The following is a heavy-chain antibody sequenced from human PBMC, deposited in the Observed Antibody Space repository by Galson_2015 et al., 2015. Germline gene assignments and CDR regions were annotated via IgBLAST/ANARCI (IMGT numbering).Heavy chain of an antibody. CDR1: GDSVASKSAT. CDR2: TYLRSRWYY. V-gene: IGHV6-1*01. J-gene: IGHJ4*02. D-gene: IGHD5-24*01. Sequence: CAISGDSVASKSATWDWIRQSPPRGLEWLGRTYLRSRWYYDYAESVKGRITISPDTSKNQFSLQLNSVTPEDTAVYYCVREGWRRDGYEYVDTWGQGTLVTVSS. CDR3: VREGWRRDGYEYVDT.